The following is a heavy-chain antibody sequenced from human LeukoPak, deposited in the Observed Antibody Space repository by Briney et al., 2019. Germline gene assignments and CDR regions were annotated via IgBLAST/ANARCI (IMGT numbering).Heavy chain of an antibody. D-gene: IGHD5-12*01. CDR1: GFTFSNAW. CDR2: IKSKTDGGTT. CDR3: TTIVATIWIEDY. J-gene: IGHJ4*02. V-gene: IGHV3-15*01. Sequence: PGGSLRLSCAASGFTFSNAWMSWVRQAPGKGLEWVGRIKSKTDGGTTDYAAPVKGRFTISRDDSKNTLYLQMNSLKTEDTAVHYCTTIVATIWIEDYWGQGTLVTVSS.